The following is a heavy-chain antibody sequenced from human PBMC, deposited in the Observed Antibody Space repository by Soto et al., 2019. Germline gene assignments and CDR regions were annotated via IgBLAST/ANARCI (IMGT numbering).Heavy chain of an antibody. CDR3: ARPRYDSSGTPFDH. Sequence: PGGSLRLSCAASGFTFSSFWMHWVRPAPGKGLVWVSRINSDGSSTSYADSVKGRFIISRDNAKNTLYLQMNSLRAEDTAVYYCARPRYDSSGTPFDHWGQGTLVTVSS. J-gene: IGHJ4*02. CDR1: GFTFSSFW. CDR2: INSDGSST. D-gene: IGHD3-22*01. V-gene: IGHV3-74*01.